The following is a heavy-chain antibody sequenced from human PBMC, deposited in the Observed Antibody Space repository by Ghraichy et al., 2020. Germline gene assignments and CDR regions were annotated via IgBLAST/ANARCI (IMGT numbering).Heavy chain of an antibody. CDR3: AKDRGAYSSGSHYNI. J-gene: IGHJ4*02. CDR1: GFTFSSYA. V-gene: IGHV3-23*01. Sequence: GGSLRLSCSASGFTFSSYAMTWVRQTPGKGLEWVSSLSVRGGSTFYADSVKGRFTISRDNSNNTLYLQMNDLRADDTAIYYCAKDRGAYSSGSHYNIWGQGTLVAVSS. D-gene: IGHD3-10*01. CDR2: LSVRGGST.